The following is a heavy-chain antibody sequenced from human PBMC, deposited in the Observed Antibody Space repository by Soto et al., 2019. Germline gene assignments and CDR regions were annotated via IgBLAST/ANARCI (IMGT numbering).Heavy chain of an antibody. Sequence: SLRLSCAASGFTVSSNYMRWVRQAPGKGLEWVSVIYSGGSTYYADSVKGRFTISRDNSKNNQFSLQLNSVTPDDTAVYYCARGWVNYGPLDFWSQGALVTVSS. V-gene: IGHV3-66*01. CDR2: IYSGGST. D-gene: IGHD3-10*01. CDR1: GFTVSSNY. J-gene: IGHJ4*02. CDR3: ARGWVNYGPLDF.